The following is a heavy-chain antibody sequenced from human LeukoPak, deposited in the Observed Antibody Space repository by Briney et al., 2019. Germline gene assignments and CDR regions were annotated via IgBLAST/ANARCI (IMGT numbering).Heavy chain of an antibody. V-gene: IGHV1-69*04. J-gene: IGHJ1*01. D-gene: IGHD2-2*02. CDR3: ASGPCSSTSCYRSGEYFQH. Sequence: SVKVSCKASGGTFSSYAISWVRQAPGQGLEWMGRIIPILGIANYAQKLQGRVTITADKSTSTAYMELSSLRSEDTAVYYCASGPCSSTSCYRSGEYFQHWGQGTLVTVSS. CDR1: GGTFSSYA. CDR2: IIPILGIA.